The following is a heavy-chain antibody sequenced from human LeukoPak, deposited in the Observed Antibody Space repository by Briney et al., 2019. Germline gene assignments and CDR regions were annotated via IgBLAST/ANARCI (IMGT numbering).Heavy chain of an antibody. CDR1: GGSFSGYY. J-gene: IGHJ4*02. V-gene: IGHV4-34*01. Sequence: PSETLSLTCAVYGGSFSGYYWSWIRQPPGRGLEWIGEINQSGSTNYNPSLKSRLTISVDTSNNQFSLKMSSVTAADTAVYYCARGYGSGSYYRYWGQGTLVTVSS. CDR3: ARGYGSGSYYRY. CDR2: INQSGST. D-gene: IGHD3-10*01.